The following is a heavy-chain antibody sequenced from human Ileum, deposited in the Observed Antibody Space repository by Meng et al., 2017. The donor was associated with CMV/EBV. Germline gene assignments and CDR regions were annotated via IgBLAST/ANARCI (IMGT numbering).Heavy chain of an antibody. V-gene: IGHV3-23*01. CDR3: AKARGFDS. CDR1: GFILSAYA. J-gene: IGHJ4*02. Sequence: GESLKISCAASGFILSAYAMNWVRQPPGKGLEWVSGIRGDDGRTFYAASVKGRFTISRDNSKNTLYLPMNSLRAEDTSVYYCAKARGFDSWGQGTLVTVSS. CDR2: IRGDDGRT.